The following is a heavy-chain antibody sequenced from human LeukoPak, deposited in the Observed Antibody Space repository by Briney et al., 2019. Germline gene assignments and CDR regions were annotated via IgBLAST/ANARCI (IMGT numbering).Heavy chain of an antibody. V-gene: IGHV3-23*01. CDR1: GFTFSSYA. D-gene: IGHD4-23*01. CDR3: AKDLFYGGNSAEYFQH. Sequence: GGSLRLSCAASGFTFSSYAMSWVRQSPGKGLEWVSAISGSGGSTYYAVSVKGRFTISRDNSKNTLYLQMNSLRAEDTAVYYCAKDLFYGGNSAEYFQHWGQGTLVTVSS. J-gene: IGHJ1*01. CDR2: ISGSGGST.